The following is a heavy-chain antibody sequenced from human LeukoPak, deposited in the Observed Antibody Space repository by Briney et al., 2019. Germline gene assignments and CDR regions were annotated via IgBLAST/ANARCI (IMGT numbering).Heavy chain of an antibody. J-gene: IGHJ3*01. CDR3: VAGDWGGRDSFYL. Sequence: GGSLRLSCEASGFTFSLYWMSWVRQAPGKGLEWVANINQDGSQKYYVDSVKGRFTISRDNAKNSFFLQMNSLRAEDTSVYHCVAGDWGGRDSFYLWGRGTMVTVSS. V-gene: IGHV3-7*01. D-gene: IGHD2-21*02. CDR1: GFTFSLYW. CDR2: INQDGSQK.